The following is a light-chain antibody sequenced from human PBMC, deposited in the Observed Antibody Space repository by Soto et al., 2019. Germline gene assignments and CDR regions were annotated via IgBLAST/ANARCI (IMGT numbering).Light chain of an antibody. Sequence: QSLLTQPPSASGSPGQSFTISCTGTSSDVGGDNYVSWYQQHPGKAPKLMIYEVNKRPSGVPYRFSGSKSGNTASLTVSGLQAEDEADYYCRSYAGRNTFVFGTGTKVTVL. V-gene: IGLV2-8*01. CDR3: RSYAGRNTFV. CDR2: EVN. J-gene: IGLJ1*01. CDR1: SSDVGGDNY.